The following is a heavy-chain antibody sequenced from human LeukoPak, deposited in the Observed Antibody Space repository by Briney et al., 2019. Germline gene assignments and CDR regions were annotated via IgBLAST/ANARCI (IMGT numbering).Heavy chain of an antibody. V-gene: IGHV3-33*01. CDR2: IWYDGSNK. CDR3: ARSKEVADPTWFDP. CDR1: GFTFSSYG. J-gene: IGHJ5*02. Sequence: PGGSLRLSCAASGFTFSSYGMHWVRQAPGKGLEWVAVIWYDGSNKYYADSVKGRFTISRDNSKNTLYLQMNSLRAEDTAVYYCARSKEVADPTWFDPWGQGTLVTVSS. D-gene: IGHD6-19*01.